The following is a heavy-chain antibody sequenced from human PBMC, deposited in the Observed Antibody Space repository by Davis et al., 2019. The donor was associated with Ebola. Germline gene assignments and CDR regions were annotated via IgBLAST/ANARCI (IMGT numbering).Heavy chain of an antibody. D-gene: IGHD5-24*01. J-gene: IGHJ3*01. CDR2: IYPGDSDT. CDR1: GYSFTSQW. CDR3: ATSREDGHNSLFLNS. V-gene: IGHV5-51*01. Sequence: GESLKISCKGSGYSFTSQWIGWVRQMPEKGLEWMGIIYPGDSDTSYSPSFQGQVTVSADKSISTAYLQWRSLRASDTAMYYCATSREDGHNSLFLNSWGKGTMVTVSS.